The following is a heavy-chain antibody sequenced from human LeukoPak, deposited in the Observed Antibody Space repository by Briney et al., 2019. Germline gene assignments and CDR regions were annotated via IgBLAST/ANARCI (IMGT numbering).Heavy chain of an antibody. Sequence: SETLSLTCTVSGGSFSSYYWNWIRQPPGKGLELIGYIYYSGSTNYNPSLKSRVAISVDTSKNQFSLKLSSVTAADTAVYYCARQSGYYGSGSFAPLDYWGRGTLVTVSS. V-gene: IGHV4-59*08. J-gene: IGHJ4*02. CDR3: ARQSGYYGSGSFAPLDY. D-gene: IGHD3-10*01. CDR1: GGSFSSYY. CDR2: IYYSGST.